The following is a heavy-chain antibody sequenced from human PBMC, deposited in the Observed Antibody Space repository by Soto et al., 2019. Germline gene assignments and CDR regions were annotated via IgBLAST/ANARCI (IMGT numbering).Heavy chain of an antibody. D-gene: IGHD3-10*01. CDR3: ARPLSPLGSGGPCQTFGMDL. J-gene: IGHJ6*02. V-gene: IGHV1-2*02. Sequence: QVQLVQSGAEVKPPGASVKVSCKASGYTFTGHYMHWVRQVSGRRLEFLGWLKPDNGGTYYAPRFQGRATSPRDPSKTTANWEVMGLPSHAPPLYSWARPLSPLGSGGPCQTFGMDLWAQGTTFAAS. CDR2: LKPDNGGT. CDR1: GYTFTGHY.